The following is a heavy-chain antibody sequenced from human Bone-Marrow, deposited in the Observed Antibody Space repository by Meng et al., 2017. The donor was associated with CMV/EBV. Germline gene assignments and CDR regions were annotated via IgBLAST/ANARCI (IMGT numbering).Heavy chain of an antibody. CDR3: ARDLAPPSIAARVGYYYYYGMDV. V-gene: IGHV1-69*05. CDR1: GGTFRSYA. J-gene: IGHJ6*02. D-gene: IGHD6-6*01. Sequence: SVKVSCKASGGTFRSYAINWVRQAPGQGLEWMGGIIPIFGTANYAQKFQGRVTITTDESTSTAYMELSSLRSEDTAVYYCARDLAPPSIAARVGYYYYYGMDVWGQGTTVTVSS. CDR2: IIPIFGTA.